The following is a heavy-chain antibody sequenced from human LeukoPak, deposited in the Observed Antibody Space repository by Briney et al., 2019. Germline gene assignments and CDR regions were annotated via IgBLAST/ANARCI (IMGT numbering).Heavy chain of an antibody. Sequence: QPGGSLRLSCAASGFTFSTYAMSWVRQAPGKGLEWVSGIKSSGDTTYYADSVKGRFTISRDNSKNTLYLQMNSLRAEDTAVYYCARVSRDGYNYFFDYRGQGTLVTVSS. D-gene: IGHD5-24*01. J-gene: IGHJ4*02. V-gene: IGHV3-23*01. CDR2: IKSSGDTT. CDR1: GFTFSTYA. CDR3: ARVSRDGYNYFFDY.